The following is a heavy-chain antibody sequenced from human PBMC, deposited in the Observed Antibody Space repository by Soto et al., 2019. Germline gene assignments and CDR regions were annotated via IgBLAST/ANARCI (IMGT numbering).Heavy chain of an antibody. D-gene: IGHD2-15*01. CDR1: GFTFSGYS. J-gene: IGHJ6*02. V-gene: IGHV3-48*02. Sequence: EVQLVESGGGLVQPGGSLRLSCAASGFTFSGYSMNWVRQAPGKGLEWVSYISSSSRTIYYADSVKGRFTISRDNANNLQYLKMNSLRDEDTAVYYCARDIGCSGGSCYAYGMDVWGQGTTVTVSS. CDR3: ARDIGCSGGSCYAYGMDV. CDR2: ISSSSRTI.